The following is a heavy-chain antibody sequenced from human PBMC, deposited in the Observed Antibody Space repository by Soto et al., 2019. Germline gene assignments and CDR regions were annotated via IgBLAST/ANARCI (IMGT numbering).Heavy chain of an antibody. V-gene: IGHV1-18*01. CDR2: ISAYNGNT. Sequence: QVQLVQSGAEVKKPGASVKVSCKASGYTFTSYGISWVRQAPGQGLEWMGWISAYNGNTNYAQKLQGRVTMTTDTSTSTADVELRSLRSEDTAVYYCARAGGSWLVRPLADYWGQGTLVTVSS. D-gene: IGHD6-19*01. CDR1: GYTFTSYG. CDR3: ARAGGSWLVRPLADY. J-gene: IGHJ4*02.